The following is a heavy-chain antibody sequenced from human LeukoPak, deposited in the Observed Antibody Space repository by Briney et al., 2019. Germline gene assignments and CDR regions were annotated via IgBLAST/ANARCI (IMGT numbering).Heavy chain of an antibody. Sequence: EASVKVSCKASGFTFSSSAIQWVRQSRGQRLEWIGWIVVGTGNTNYAQKFQGRVTITADKSTSTAYMELSSLRFEDTAVYYCAREERGDILTGLYIAFDIWGQGTMVTVSS. V-gene: IGHV1-58*02. D-gene: IGHD3-9*01. CDR2: IVVGTGNT. CDR3: AREERGDILTGLYIAFDI. CDR1: GFTFSSSA. J-gene: IGHJ3*02.